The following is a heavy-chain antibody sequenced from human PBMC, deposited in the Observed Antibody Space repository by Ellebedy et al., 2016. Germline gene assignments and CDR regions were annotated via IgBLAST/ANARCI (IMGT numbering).Heavy chain of an antibody. CDR1: GFTFSSYA. V-gene: IGHV3-23*01. J-gene: IGHJ4*02. CDR2: VSSSGGST. CDR3: ARGYLGIDY. D-gene: IGHD1-1*01. Sequence: GESLKISCAASGFTFSSYAMSWVRQAPGKGLEWVSGVSSSGGSTYYTDSVKGRFTISRDNAKNTLYLQMNSLRAEDTAVYYCARGYLGIDYWGQGTLVTVSS.